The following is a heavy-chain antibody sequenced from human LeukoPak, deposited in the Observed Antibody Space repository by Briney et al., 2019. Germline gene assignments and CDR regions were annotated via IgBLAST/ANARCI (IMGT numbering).Heavy chain of an antibody. CDR2: IYYSGST. Sequence: SETLSLTCTVSGGSISSSSYYWGWIRQPPGKGLEWIGSIYYSGSTYYNPSLKSRVTISVDTSKNQFSLKLSSVTAADTAVYYCARLSWYKGTWFDPWGQGTLVTVSS. CDR3: ARLSWYKGTWFDP. CDR1: GGSISSSSYY. J-gene: IGHJ5*02. V-gene: IGHV4-39*01. D-gene: IGHD1-1*01.